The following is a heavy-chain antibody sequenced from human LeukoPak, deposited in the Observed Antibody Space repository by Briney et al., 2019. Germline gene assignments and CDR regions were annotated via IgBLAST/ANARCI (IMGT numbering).Heavy chain of an antibody. CDR2: IIPIFGTA. CDR1: GGTFSSYA. V-gene: IGHV1-69*01. CDR3: ARARIAAAGTGSDY. J-gene: IGHJ4*02. D-gene: IGHD6-13*01. Sequence: SVKVSCKASGGTFSSYAISWVRQAPGQGLEWMGGIIPIFGTANYAQKFQGRVTITADESTSTAYMELSSLRSEDTAVYYCARARIAAAGTGSDYWAREPWSPSPQ.